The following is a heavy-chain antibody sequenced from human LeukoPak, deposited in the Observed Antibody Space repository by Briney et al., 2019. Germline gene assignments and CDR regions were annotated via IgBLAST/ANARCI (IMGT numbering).Heavy chain of an antibody. V-gene: IGHV3-48*03. J-gene: IGHJ4*02. CDR1: GFTFSSYE. CDR3: ARDLRSYCSGRRTSGH. Sequence: GGSLRLSCAASGFTFSSYEMNWVRQAPGKGLEWVSYISSSGSTIYYADSVKGLFTISRDNAKNSLSLQMNSLRAEDTAVYYCARDLRSYCSGRRTSGHWGQGTLVTVSS. CDR2: ISSSGSTI. D-gene: IGHD3-10*01.